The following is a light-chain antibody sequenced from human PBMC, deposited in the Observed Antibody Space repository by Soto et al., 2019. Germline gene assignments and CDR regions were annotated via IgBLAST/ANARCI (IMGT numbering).Light chain of an antibody. Sequence: EIVLTQSPATLSLSPGERATLSCRASQSVSSYLAWYQQKPGQAPRLLIYDASNRATAIPARFSGSGSGTGFNLTISGLEPDDFAVYYCQQRSNWPLTFGGGTKVEIK. CDR1: QSVSSY. CDR2: DAS. CDR3: QQRSNWPLT. V-gene: IGKV3-11*01. J-gene: IGKJ4*01.